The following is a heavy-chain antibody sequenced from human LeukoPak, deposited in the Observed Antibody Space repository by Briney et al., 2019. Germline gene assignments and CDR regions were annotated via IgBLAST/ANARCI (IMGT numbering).Heavy chain of an antibody. V-gene: IGHV3-23*01. D-gene: IGHD3-3*01. CDR3: AKDQSYYDFWSGHNFDY. CDR1: GFTFSSYA. Sequence: QSGGSLRLSCAASGFTFSSYAMSWVRQVPGKGLEWVSVISGSGDNTYYADSVKGRFTISRDNSKNMLYLQMNSLRAEDTAVYYCAKDQSYYDFWSGHNFDYWGQGTLVTVSS. J-gene: IGHJ4*02. CDR2: ISGSGDNT.